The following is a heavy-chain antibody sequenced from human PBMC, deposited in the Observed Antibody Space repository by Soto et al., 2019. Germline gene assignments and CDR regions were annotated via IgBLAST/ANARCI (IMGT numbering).Heavy chain of an antibody. CDR1: GGSISNSSYY. V-gene: IGHV4-39*02. J-gene: IGHJ4*02. Sequence: QLQLQESGPGLVKPSETLSLTCTVSGGSISNSSYYWGWIRQSPGKGLEWIGSIYYSGRTYYNPSLKSRVTISVDTSKNQFSLKLSSVTVADTAVYYCAREWEDGDYLLWGQGTLVTVSS. CDR3: AREWEDGDYLL. D-gene: IGHD4-17*01. CDR2: IYYSGRT.